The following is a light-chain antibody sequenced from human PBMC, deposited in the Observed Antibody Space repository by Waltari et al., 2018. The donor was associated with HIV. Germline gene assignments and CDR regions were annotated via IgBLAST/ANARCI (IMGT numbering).Light chain of an antibody. Sequence: EIVMTQSPATMSVSPGERATLSCRASQSVSSNLAWYQQKPGLAPRLLIFGASTRATGIPARFSGGGSGTDFTLSFSSLQSEDFSLYYCQQYNDWPRTFGQGTKVEIK. CDR2: GAS. CDR3: QQYNDWPRT. CDR1: QSVSSN. J-gene: IGKJ1*01. V-gene: IGKV3-15*01.